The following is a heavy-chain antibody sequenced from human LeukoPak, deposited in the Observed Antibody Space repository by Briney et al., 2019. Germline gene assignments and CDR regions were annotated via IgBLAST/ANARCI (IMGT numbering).Heavy chain of an antibody. D-gene: IGHD3-3*01. Sequence: ASVKVSCKASGYTFTSYYMHWVRQAPGQGLEWMGIINPSGGSTSYAQKFQGRVTMTRDTSTSTFYMELSSLRSEDTAVYYCARGASYYDFWSGSYYFDYWGQGTLVTVSS. CDR3: ARGASYYDFWSGSYYFDY. CDR1: GYTFTSYY. CDR2: INPSGGST. J-gene: IGHJ4*02. V-gene: IGHV1-46*03.